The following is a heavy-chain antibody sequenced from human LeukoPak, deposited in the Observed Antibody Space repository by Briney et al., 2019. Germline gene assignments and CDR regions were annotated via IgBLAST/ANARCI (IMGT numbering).Heavy chain of an antibody. D-gene: IGHD3-10*01. CDR2: IRYDGSNK. Sequence: GGSLRLSCAASGFTFSSYGMHWVRQAPGKGLEWVAFIRYDGSNKYYADSVKGRFTISRDNSKNTLYLQMNSLRAEDTAVYYCAKEPLGLYTRECWYFDYWGQGTLVTVSS. V-gene: IGHV3-30*02. J-gene: IGHJ4*02. CDR3: AKEPLGLYTRECWYFDY. CDR1: GFTFSSYG.